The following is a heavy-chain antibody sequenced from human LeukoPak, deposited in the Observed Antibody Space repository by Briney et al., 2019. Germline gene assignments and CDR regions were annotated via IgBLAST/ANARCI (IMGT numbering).Heavy chain of an antibody. V-gene: IGHV1-69*01. CDR1: GGTFSSYA. D-gene: IGHD4-11*01. CDR3: ARADYSPGWFDP. J-gene: IGHJ5*02. CDR2: IIPIFGTA. Sequence: SVKVSCKASGGTFSSYAISWVRQAPGQGLEWMGGIIPIFGTANYAQKFQGRVTITADESTSTAYMEPSSLRSEDTAMYYCARADYSPGWFDPWGQGTLVTVSS.